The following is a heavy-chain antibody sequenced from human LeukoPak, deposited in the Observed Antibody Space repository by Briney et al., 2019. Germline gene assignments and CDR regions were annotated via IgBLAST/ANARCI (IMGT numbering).Heavy chain of an antibody. CDR3: ATGCSGGSCYSWHWFDP. CDR1: GYTLTELS. D-gene: IGHD2-15*01. J-gene: IGHJ5*02. Sequence: ASVKVSCKVSGYTLTELSMHWVRQAPGKGLEWMGGFDPEDGETIYAQKFQGRVTMTEDTSTGTAYMELSSLRSEDTAVYYCATGCSGGSCYSWHWFDPWGQGTLVTVSS. V-gene: IGHV1-24*01. CDR2: FDPEDGET.